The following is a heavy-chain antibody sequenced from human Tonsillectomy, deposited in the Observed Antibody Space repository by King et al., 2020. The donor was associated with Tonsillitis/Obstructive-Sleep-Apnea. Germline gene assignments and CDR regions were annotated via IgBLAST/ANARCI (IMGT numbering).Heavy chain of an antibody. Sequence: VQLQQWGAGLLKPSETLSLTCAVYGGSFSGYYWSWIRQPPGKGLEGIGEINHSGSTNYNPSLKSRVTISVDTTKNRFSLKLSSVTAADTAVYYCARERYSGSYGFDYWGQGTLVTVSS. V-gene: IGHV4-34*01. CDR3: ARERYSGSYGFDY. CDR2: INHSGST. J-gene: IGHJ4*02. CDR1: GGSFSGYY. D-gene: IGHD1-26*01.